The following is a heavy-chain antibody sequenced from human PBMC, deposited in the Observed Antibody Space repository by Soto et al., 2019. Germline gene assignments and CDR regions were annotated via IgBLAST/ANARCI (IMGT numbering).Heavy chain of an antibody. CDR1: CFSLNASETR. J-gene: IGHJ4*02. Sequence: PKQTLALTCSIPCFSLNASETRVSWILQPPGKSLEWLARIDWDDEKFYRTSLKRRLTISRDTSKNQVVLTITNMDPVDTATYYCAGRIRGDYAFDFWGQGALVTGSS. CDR2: IDWDDEK. V-gene: IGHV2-70*04. CDR3: AGRIRGDYAFDF. D-gene: IGHD4-17*01.